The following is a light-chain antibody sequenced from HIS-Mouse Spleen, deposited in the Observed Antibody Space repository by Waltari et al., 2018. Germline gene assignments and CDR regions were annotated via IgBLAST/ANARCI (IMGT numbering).Light chain of an antibody. V-gene: IGLV1-47*01. CDR3: AAWDDSLSGVV. Sequence: QSVLTQPPSASGTPGQRVTIPCSGTSSNLGSISVSWYQQLPGTAPKLLIYRNNQRPSGVPDRFSGSKSGTSASLAISGLRSEDEADYYCAAWDDSLSGVVFGGGTKLTVL. CDR1: SSNLGSIS. CDR2: RNN. J-gene: IGLJ2*01.